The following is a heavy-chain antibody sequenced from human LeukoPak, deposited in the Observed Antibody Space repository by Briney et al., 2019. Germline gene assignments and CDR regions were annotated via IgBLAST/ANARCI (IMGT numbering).Heavy chain of an antibody. CDR3: ARGGLSARGNRPPIPFEY. CDR1: LYTLTSYY. Sequence: ASVKVSCKASLYTLTSYYIHWVRQAPGQGLEWVGVMNPSDGSTTYAQKFQGRVTMSRDTSTSTVYMEVSSLTSEDTAVYFCARGGLSARGNRPPIPFEYWGQGTLVTVFS. CDR2: MNPSDGST. J-gene: IGHJ4*02. V-gene: IGHV1-46*01. D-gene: IGHD4-23*01.